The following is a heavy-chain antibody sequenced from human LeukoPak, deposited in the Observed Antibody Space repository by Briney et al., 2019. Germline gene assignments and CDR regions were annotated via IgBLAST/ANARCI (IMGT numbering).Heavy chain of an antibody. CDR2: INHSGST. J-gene: IGHJ4*02. CDR3: ARGDSALIKGLDY. D-gene: IGHD5-18*01. Sequence: SETLSLTCAVCGGSFSGYYWSWIRQPPGKGLEWIGEINHSGSTNYNPSLKSRVTISVDTSKNQFSLNLNSVTAADTAVYYCARGDSALIKGLDYWGQGTLVTVSS. CDR1: GGSFSGYY. V-gene: IGHV4-34*01.